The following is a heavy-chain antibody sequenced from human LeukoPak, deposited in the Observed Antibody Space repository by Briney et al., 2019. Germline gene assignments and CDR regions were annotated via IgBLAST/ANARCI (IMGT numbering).Heavy chain of an antibody. CDR1: GGTFSSYA. CDR2: IIPIFGTA. V-gene: IGHV1-69*06. Sequence: SVRVSCKASGGTFSSYAISWVRQAPGQGLEWMGGIIPIFGTANYAQKFQGRVTITADKSTSTAYMELSSLRSEDTAVYYCARDRSRGTAIGYYYYYMDVWGKGTTVTVSS. J-gene: IGHJ6*03. CDR3: ARDRSRGTAIGYYYYYMDV. D-gene: IGHD5-18*01.